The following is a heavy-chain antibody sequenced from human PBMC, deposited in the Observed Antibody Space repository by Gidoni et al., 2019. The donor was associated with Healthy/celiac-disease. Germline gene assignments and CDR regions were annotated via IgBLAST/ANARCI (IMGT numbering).Heavy chain of an antibody. Sequence: QVQLVQSGAEVKKPGSSVKVSCKAPGGTFSSYAFSWVRQAPGQGLEWMGWIIPIFGTANYAQKFQGRVTITADESTSTAYMELSSLRSEDTAVYYCAGRDTAMVNVYYYYYYMDVWGKGTTVTVSS. J-gene: IGHJ6*03. D-gene: IGHD5-18*01. CDR1: GGTFSSYA. CDR3: AGRDTAMVNVYYYYYYMDV. CDR2: IIPIFGTA. V-gene: IGHV1-69*01.